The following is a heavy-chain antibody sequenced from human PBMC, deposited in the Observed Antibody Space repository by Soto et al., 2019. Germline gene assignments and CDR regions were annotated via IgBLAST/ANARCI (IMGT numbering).Heavy chain of an antibody. Sequence: QVTLKESGPTLVKPTQTLTLTCTFSGVSLSTSGMGVGWIRQPPGKALEWLALVYWDDDKRYSPSLKSRLTIPKDTSKNPVVLTMTYMDPVDTATYYCARMIEGAFFDHWGQGTLVTVSS. D-gene: IGHD2-21*01. CDR2: VYWDDDK. CDR3: ARMIEGAFFDH. V-gene: IGHV2-5*02. CDR1: GVSLSTSGMG. J-gene: IGHJ4*02.